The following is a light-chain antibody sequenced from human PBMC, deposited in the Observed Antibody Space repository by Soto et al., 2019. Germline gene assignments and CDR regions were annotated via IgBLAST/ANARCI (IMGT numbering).Light chain of an antibody. V-gene: IGLV2-14*01. CDR3: TSYKSSTYV. CDR1: SSDVGRYNY. CDR2: EVS. Sequence: QSALTQPSSVSGSPGQSITISCTGTSSDVGRYNYVSWYQQHPGKAPKLMIFEVSNRPSGVSNRFSGSKSGKTASLTISGLQAEDEADYYCTSYKSSTYVFGTGTKLTVL. J-gene: IGLJ1*01.